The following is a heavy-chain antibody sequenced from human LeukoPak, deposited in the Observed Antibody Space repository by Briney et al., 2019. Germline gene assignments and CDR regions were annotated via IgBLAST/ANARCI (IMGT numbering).Heavy chain of an antibody. CDR2: INHSGST. CDR3: ARVDCSSASCYKPDAFDI. J-gene: IGHJ3*02. D-gene: IGHD2-2*02. CDR1: GGSFSGYY. V-gene: IGHV4-34*01. Sequence: SETLSLTXAVYGGSFSGYYWSWIGQPPGKGLEWIGEINHSGSTNYNPSLKSRVTISVDTSKNQFSLKLSSVTAADTAVYYCARVDCSSASCYKPDAFDIWGQGTMVTVSS.